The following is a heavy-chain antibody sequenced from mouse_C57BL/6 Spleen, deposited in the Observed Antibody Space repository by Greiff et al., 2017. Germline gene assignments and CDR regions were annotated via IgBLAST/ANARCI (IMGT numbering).Heavy chain of an antibody. D-gene: IGHD4-1*01. CDR3: ARGANWDENY. CDR2: INPYNGGT. J-gene: IGHJ2*01. V-gene: IGHV1-19*01. Sequence: VQLQQSGPVLVKPGASVKMSCKASGYTFTDYYMNWVKQSHGKSLEWIGVINPYNGGTSYNQKFKGKATLTVDKSSSTAYMELNSLTSEDSAVYYCARGANWDENYWGQGTTLTVSS. CDR1: GYTFTDYY.